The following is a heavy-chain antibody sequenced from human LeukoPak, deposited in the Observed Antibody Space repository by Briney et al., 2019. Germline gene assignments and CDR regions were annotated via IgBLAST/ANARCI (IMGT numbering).Heavy chain of an antibody. CDR2: IYTSGGT. CDR3: ARDRPAYYYDSSGYP. CDR1: GGSISSGSYY. D-gene: IGHD3-22*01. V-gene: IGHV4-61*02. J-gene: IGHJ5*02. Sequence: SETLSLTCTVSGGSISSGSYYWSWIRQPAGKGLEWIGRIYTSGGTNYNPSLKSRVTISVDTSKNQFSLKLSSVTAADTAVYYCARDRPAYYYDSSGYPWGQGTLVTVSS.